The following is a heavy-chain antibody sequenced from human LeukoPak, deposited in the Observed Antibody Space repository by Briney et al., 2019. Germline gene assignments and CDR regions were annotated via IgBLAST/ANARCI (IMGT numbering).Heavy chain of an antibody. Sequence: GESLKISYKGSGYSFTSYWIGWVRQMPGKGQEWMGIIYPGDSDTRYSPSFQGQVTISADKSISTAYLQWSSLKASDTAMYYCARQDYYDSSGYYFAFDYWGQGTLVTVSS. CDR3: ARQDYYDSSGYYFAFDY. J-gene: IGHJ4*02. CDR1: GYSFTSYW. V-gene: IGHV5-51*01. CDR2: IYPGDSDT. D-gene: IGHD3-22*01.